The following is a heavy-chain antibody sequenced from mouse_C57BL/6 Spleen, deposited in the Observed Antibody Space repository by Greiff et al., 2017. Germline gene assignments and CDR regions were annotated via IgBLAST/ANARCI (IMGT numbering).Heavy chain of an antibody. J-gene: IGHJ2*01. V-gene: IGHV1-55*01. CDR1: GYTFTSYW. CDR2: IYPGSGST. CDR3: ARLSFDY. Sequence: QVQLKQPGAELVKPGASVKMSCKASGYTFTSYWITWVKQRPGQGLEWIGDIYPGSGSTNYNEKFKSKATLTVDPSSSTAYMQLSSLTSEDSAVYYCARLSFDYWGQGTTLTVSS.